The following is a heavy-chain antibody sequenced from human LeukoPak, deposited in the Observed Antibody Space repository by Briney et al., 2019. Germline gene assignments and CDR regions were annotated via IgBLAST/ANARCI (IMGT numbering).Heavy chain of an antibody. D-gene: IGHD3-3*01. V-gene: IGHV4-34*01. Sequence: SETLSLTCAVYGVSFSGCYWSWIRQPPGKGLEWIGEFNHGGGTNYNPSLKSRVTISIDTSKNQFSLKLSSVTAADTAVYYCARMEARHLGYWGQGTLVTVSS. J-gene: IGHJ4*02. CDR2: FNHGGGT. CDR1: GVSFSGCY. CDR3: ARMEARHLGY.